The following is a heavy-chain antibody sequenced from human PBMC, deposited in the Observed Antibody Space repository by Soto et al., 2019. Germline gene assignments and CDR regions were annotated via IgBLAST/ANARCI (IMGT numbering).Heavy chain of an antibody. J-gene: IGHJ4*02. CDR1: GFSLSNARMS. V-gene: IGHV2-26*01. CDR3: ARIRGWGCLGPNDY. CDR2: IFSNDAK. D-gene: IGHD3-10*01. Sequence: QVTLKESGPVLVKPTETLTLTCTVSGFSLSNARMSVSWIRQPPGKALEWLAHIFSNDAKSYSASLKSRLTISKDTSKSQVVLTMTNMDPVDTATYYRARIRGWGCLGPNDYWGQGTLVTVSS.